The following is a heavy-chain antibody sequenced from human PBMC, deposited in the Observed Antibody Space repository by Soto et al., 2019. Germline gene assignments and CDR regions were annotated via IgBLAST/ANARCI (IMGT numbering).Heavy chain of an antibody. D-gene: IGHD6-13*01. CDR2: ISYDGSNK. J-gene: IGHJ4*02. CDR3: ANHRGRAAADY. Sequence: QVQLVESGGCVVQPGRSLRLSCAASGFTFSSYGMHWVRQAPGKGLEWVAVISYDGSNKYYADSVKGRFTISRDNSKNTLYLQMNSLRAEDTAVYYCANHRGRAAADYWGQGTLVTVSS. CDR1: GFTFSSYG. V-gene: IGHV3-30*18.